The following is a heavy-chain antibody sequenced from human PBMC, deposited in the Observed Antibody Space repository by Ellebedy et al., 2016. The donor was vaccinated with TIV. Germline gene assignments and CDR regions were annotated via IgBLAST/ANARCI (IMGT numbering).Heavy chain of an antibody. CDR3: ARERRFCGNECFLYYYYGMDV. CDR1: VGSISSSSW. V-gene: IGHV4-4*02. Sequence: GSLRLSCAVSVGSISSSSWYSWVRQPPGKGLEWIGEIYHIGSANYKPSLRSRVTISVDKSKNQFSLQLSSVTAEDTAVYHCARERRFCGNECFLYYYYGMDVWGQGTTVTVSS. J-gene: IGHJ6*02. CDR2: IYHIGSA. D-gene: IGHD2-21*01.